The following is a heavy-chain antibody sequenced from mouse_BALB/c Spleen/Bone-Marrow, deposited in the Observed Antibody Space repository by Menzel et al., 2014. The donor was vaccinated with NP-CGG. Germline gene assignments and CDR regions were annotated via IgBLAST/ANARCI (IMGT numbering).Heavy chain of an antibody. CDR3: ARALGDGYYYAMDY. CDR2: IDPSDSET. J-gene: IGHJ4*01. D-gene: IGHD2-3*01. V-gene: IGHV1-69*02. Sequence: QVQLQQSGAELVKPGAPVKLSCKASGYTLTSYWTNWVKQRPGRGLEWIGRIDPSDSETHYNQKFKDKATLTVDKSSSTAYIQLSSLTSEDSAVYYCARALGDGYYYAMDYWGQGTSVTVSS. CDR1: GYTLTSYW.